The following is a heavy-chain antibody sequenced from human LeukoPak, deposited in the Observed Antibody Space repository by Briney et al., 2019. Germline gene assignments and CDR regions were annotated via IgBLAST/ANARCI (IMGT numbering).Heavy chain of an antibody. V-gene: IGHV3-30*04. Sequence: GGSLRLPCAASGFTFSSYTMHWVRQAPGKGLEWVAVISYDGSNKYYADSVKGRFTISRDNSKNTLYLQMNSLRAEDTAVYYCARDPTYGMDVWGQGTTVTVSS. J-gene: IGHJ6*02. CDR3: ARDPTYGMDV. CDR1: GFTFSSYT. CDR2: ISYDGSNK.